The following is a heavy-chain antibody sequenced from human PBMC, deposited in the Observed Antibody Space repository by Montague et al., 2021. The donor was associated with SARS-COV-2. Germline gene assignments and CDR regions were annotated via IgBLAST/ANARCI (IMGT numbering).Heavy chain of an antibody. Sequence: SLRLSCAASGFTFDDYAMHWVRQAPGKGLEWVSGISWNSGSIGYADSVKGRFTISRDNVKNSLYLQMNSLRAEDTALYYCAKDLNDYGDGEDYYGMDVWGQGTTVTVSS. CDR1: GFTFDDYA. D-gene: IGHD4-17*01. CDR2: ISWNSGSI. J-gene: IGHJ6*02. CDR3: AKDLNDYGDGEDYYGMDV. V-gene: IGHV3-9*01.